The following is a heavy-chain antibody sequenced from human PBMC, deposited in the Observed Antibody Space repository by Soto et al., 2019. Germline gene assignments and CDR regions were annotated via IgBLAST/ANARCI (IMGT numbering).Heavy chain of an antibody. CDR1: GFTVSSNY. D-gene: IGHD3-10*01. Sequence: EVQVVESGGGLVQPGGSLRLSCAASGFTVSSNYMSWVRQTPGKGLEWVSLIYSGGAIVYADSVMGRFTVSRDNSRNTLYLQMNSLRAEDTAVYFCARDFGSDATGYYGMDVWGQGTKVTVYS. V-gene: IGHV3-66*01. CDR2: IYSGGAI. CDR3: ARDFGSDATGYYGMDV. J-gene: IGHJ6*02.